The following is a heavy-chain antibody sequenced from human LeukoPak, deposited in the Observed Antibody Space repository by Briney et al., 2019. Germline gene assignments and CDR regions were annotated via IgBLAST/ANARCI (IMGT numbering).Heavy chain of an antibody. V-gene: IGHV4-59*01. J-gene: IGHJ6*02. Sequence: SETLSLTCSVSGGTIRSYYWSWIRQPPGKGLEWIGYISYSGSTKYNPSLESRVTVSVDTSKSQFSLKLRSVTAADTGGYYCARDRTYSDSSTTYFYGMDVWGHGTTVTVSS. CDR1: GGTIRSYY. CDR3: ARDRTYSDSSTTYFYGMDV. D-gene: IGHD1-26*01. CDR2: ISYSGST.